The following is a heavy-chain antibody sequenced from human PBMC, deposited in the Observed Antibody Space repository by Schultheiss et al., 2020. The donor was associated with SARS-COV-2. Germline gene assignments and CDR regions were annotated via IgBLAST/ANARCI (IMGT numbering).Heavy chain of an antibody. J-gene: IGHJ4*02. V-gene: IGHV4-59*12. CDR1: GGSISSYY. CDR2: IYYSGST. D-gene: IGHD3-22*01. Sequence: SETLSLTCTVSGGSISSYYWSWIRQPPGKGLEWIGYIYYSGSTNYNPSLKSRVTISVDTSKNQFSLKLSSVTAADTAVYYCASGRPETSIPLPQDSSGSFDYWGQGTLVTVSS. CDR3: ASGRPETSIPLPQDSSGSFDY.